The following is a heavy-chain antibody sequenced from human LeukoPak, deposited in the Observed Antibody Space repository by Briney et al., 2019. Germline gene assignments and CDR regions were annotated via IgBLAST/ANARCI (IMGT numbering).Heavy chain of an antibody. V-gene: IGHV4-38-2*01. CDR1: GYSISSGYY. D-gene: IGHD4-17*01. CDR3: ARGLGDNGDYYFDY. Sequence: SETLSLTCAVSGYSISSGYYWGWIRQPPGKVLEWIGSIYHSGSTYYNPSLKSRVTISVDTSKNQFSLKLSSVTAADTAVYYCARGLGDNGDYYFDYWGQGTLVTVSS. CDR2: IYHSGST. J-gene: IGHJ4*02.